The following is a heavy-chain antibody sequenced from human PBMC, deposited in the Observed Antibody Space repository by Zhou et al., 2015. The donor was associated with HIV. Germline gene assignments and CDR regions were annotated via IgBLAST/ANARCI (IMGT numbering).Heavy chain of an antibody. V-gene: IGHV1-8*01. J-gene: IGHJ4*02. CDR1: GYTFASYD. CDR3: AREGINWYGGGFDS. CDR2: MNPNSGNS. D-gene: IGHD6-13*01. Sequence: QVQLVQSGAEVKKPGASVRVSCKASGYTFASYDINWVRQATGQGLEWMGWMNPNSGNSGFAQKFQGRVTMTRNTSVSTAYMELSNLKSEDTALYYCAREGINWYGGGFDSWGQGTLVTVSS.